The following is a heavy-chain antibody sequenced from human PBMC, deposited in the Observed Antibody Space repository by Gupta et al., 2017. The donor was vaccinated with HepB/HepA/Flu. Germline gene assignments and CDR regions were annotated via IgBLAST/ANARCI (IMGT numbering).Heavy chain of an antibody. CDR2: IWHDGSDQ. V-gene: IGHV3-33*01. CDR3: ARGRGNNYRDAFDL. CDR1: EFTNNSFG. D-gene: IGHD4-11*01. J-gene: IGHJ3*01. Sequence: VQLLEFGGGVGQPGRSLRLSCPAFEFTNNSFGMHWARHTPGKGLEWMAVIWHDGSDQQYADSVKGRFTISRDNSKNTLFLQMDSLRVEDTTRYYCARGRGNNYRDAFDLWGQGTRVTVSA.